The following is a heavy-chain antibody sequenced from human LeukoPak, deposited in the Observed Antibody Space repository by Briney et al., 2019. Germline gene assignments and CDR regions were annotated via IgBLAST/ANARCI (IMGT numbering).Heavy chain of an antibody. CDR3: AGFRYSGGHFDY. CDR2: ISAYNGNT. CDR1: GYTFTSYG. Sequence: ASVNVSCKASGYTFTSYGISWVRQAPGQGLEWMGWISAYNGNTNYAQKLQGRVTMTTDTSTSTAYMELRSLRSDDTAVYYCAGFRYSGGHFDYWGQGTLVTVSS. V-gene: IGHV1-18*01. D-gene: IGHD1-1*01. J-gene: IGHJ4*02.